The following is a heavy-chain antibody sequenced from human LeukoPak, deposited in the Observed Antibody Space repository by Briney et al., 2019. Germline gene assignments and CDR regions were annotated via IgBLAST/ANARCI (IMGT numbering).Heavy chain of an antibody. CDR2: INPNTGAT. V-gene: IGHV1-2*06. Sequence: ASVKVSCKASGYIFTGNYIHWVRQAPGQGREWMGRINPNTGATIFAQNFQGRVTMTKDMSITTVYMELSALTSDDTSVFYCAREVGYSTSFYGRFDPWGQGTLVTVSS. CDR3: AREVGYSTSFYGRFDP. D-gene: IGHD5/OR15-5a*01. J-gene: IGHJ5*02. CDR1: GYIFTGNY.